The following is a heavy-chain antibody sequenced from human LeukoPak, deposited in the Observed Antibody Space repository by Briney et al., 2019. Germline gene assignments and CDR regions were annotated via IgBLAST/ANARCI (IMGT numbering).Heavy chain of an antibody. D-gene: IGHD1-14*01. CDR2: INHSGST. CDR1: GGSFSGYY. J-gene: IGHJ4*02. V-gene: IGHV4-34*01. Sequence: LETLSLTCAVYGGSFSGYYWSWIRQPPGKGLEWIGEINHSGSTNYNPSLKSRVTISVDTSKNQFSLKLSSVTAADTAVYYCAGSTGPLDYWGQGALVTVSS. CDR3: AGSTGPLDY.